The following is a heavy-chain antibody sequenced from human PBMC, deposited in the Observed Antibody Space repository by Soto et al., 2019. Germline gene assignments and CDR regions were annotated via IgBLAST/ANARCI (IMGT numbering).Heavy chain of an antibody. Sequence: QVQLVESGGGVVQPGRSLRLSCAASGFTFSSYGMHWVRQAPGKGLEWVAVIWYDGSNKYYADSVKGRFTISRDNSKNTLYLQMNSLRAEDTAVDYCARERSLYWFDPWGQGTLVTVSS. J-gene: IGHJ5*02. D-gene: IGHD3-16*01. V-gene: IGHV3-33*01. CDR3: ARERSLYWFDP. CDR1: GFTFSSYG. CDR2: IWYDGSNK.